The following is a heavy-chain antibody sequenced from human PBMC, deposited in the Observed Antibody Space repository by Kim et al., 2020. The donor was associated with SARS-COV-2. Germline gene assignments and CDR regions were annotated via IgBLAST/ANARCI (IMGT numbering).Heavy chain of an antibody. V-gene: IGHV3-23*01. D-gene: IGHD6-6*01. J-gene: IGHJ6*02. CDR3: AKEEFMVDSSSAFRKHGMDV. CDR1: GFTFSSYA. Sequence: GGSLRLSCSASGFTFSSYAMSWVRQAPGKGLEWVSAISGSGGSTYYADSVKGRFTISRDNSKNTLYLQMNSLRAEDTAVYYCAKEEFMVDSSSAFRKHGMDVWGQGTTVTVSS. CDR2: ISGSGGST.